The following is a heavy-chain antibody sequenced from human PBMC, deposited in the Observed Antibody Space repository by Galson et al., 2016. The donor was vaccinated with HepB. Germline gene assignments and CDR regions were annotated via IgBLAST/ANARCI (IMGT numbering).Heavy chain of an antibody. Sequence: AASGFTFSSYAMSWVRQAPGKGLEWVSVISGSGGSTYYADSVKGRFTISRDNAKNTLYLQMNSLRAEDTAIYYCAKGYGYFDYWGQGTLVTVSS. D-gene: IGHD3-10*01. CDR3: AKGYGYFDY. CDR2: ISGSGGST. J-gene: IGHJ4*01. V-gene: IGHV3-23*01. CDR1: GFTFSSYA.